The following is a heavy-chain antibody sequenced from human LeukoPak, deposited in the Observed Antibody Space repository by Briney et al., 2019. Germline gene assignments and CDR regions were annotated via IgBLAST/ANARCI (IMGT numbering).Heavy chain of an antibody. CDR1: GYTFTSYG. V-gene: IGHV1-18*01. J-gene: IGHJ4*02. CDR3: ARGQDYNDSSGYQYPLPFDY. D-gene: IGHD3-22*01. CDR2: ISAYSGNT. Sequence: ASVKVSCKASGYTFTSYGISWVRQAPGQGLEWMGWISAYSGNTNYAQKLQGRVTMTTDTSTSTAYMELRSLRSDDTAVYYCARGQDYNDSSGYQYPLPFDYWGQGTLVTVSS.